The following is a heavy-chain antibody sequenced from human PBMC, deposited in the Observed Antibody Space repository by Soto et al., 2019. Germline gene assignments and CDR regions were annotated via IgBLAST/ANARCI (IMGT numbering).Heavy chain of an antibody. Sequence: EVQVLESGGGLVQPGGSLRLSCAASGFTFSSYAMSWVRQAPGKGLVWVSAISGSGKYTYYADFVTGSFTVSRDNSRNPLYLQMHGPRCEETGIYYWTKDGGSTWYFNRWGQGGLVTLSS. CDR3: TKDGGSTWYFNR. CDR2: ISGSGKYT. D-gene: IGHD6-13*01. V-gene: IGHV3-23*01. CDR1: GFTFSSYA. J-gene: IGHJ4*02.